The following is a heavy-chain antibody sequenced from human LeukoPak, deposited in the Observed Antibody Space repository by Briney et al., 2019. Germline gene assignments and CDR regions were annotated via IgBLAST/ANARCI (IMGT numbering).Heavy chain of an antibody. CDR2: INSYNGNT. V-gene: IGHV1-18*01. J-gene: IGHJ6*03. D-gene: IGHD2-2*01. Sequence: ASVKVSCKASGYTFTNYGISWVRQAPGQGLEGMGWINSYNGNTNYAQKLQGRVTMTTDTSTSTAYTELRSLRSDDTAVYYCARRVGYCSSTSCPDDYYYYYMDVWGKGTTVTISS. CDR1: GYTFTNYG. CDR3: ARRVGYCSSTSCPDDYYYYYMDV.